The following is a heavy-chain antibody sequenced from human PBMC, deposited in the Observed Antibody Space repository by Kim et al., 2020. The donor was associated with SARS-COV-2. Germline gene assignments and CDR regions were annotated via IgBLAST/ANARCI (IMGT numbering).Heavy chain of an antibody. Sequence: GGSLRLSCAASGFSFSNSVMHWVRQAPGKGLEWVAVISYDGYNEYYANSVRGLFPLSRDDFLNTLYLQMNNLKVEDPAVYYCAKDGKGQPLVISVFDIWGQETMVTVSS. CDR3: AKDGKGQPLVISVFDI. V-gene: IGHV3-30*18. J-gene: IGHJ3*02. D-gene: IGHD6-6*01. CDR2: ISYDGYNE. CDR1: GFSFSNSV.